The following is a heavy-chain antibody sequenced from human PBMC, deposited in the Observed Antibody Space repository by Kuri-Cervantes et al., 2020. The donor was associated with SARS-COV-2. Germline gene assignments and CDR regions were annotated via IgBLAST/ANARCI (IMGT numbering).Heavy chain of an antibody. J-gene: IGHJ6*02. CDR2: INPNSGGT. CDR3: ARGMVRGIIQYYYYPMDV. V-gene: IGHV1-2*04. D-gene: IGHD3-10*01. Sequence: ASVKVSCKASGYTFTGYYMHWVRQAPGQGLEWMGWINPNSGGTNYAQKFQGWVTMTRDTSISTVYTELSRLRSDDMAVYYCARGMVRGIIQYYYYPMDVWGQGTTVTVSS. CDR1: GYTFTGYY.